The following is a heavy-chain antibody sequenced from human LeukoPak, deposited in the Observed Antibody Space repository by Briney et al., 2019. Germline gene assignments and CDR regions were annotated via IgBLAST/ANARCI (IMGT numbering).Heavy chain of an antibody. V-gene: IGHV4-34*01. CDR1: GDSFSGSY. CDR2: INHSGST. D-gene: IGHD6-13*01. CDR3: ARGGGSWYY. Sequence: PETPSLTCALYGDSFSGSYWSGIRQPPGKGLEWIGEINHSGSTNYNPSLKSRVTISVDTSKNQFSLKLSSVTAADTAVYYCARGGGSWYYWGQGTRATVSS. J-gene: IGHJ4*02.